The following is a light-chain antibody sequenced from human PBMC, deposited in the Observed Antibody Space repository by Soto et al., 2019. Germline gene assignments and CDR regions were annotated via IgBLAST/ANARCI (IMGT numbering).Light chain of an antibody. Sequence: VLSLGPGTLSQSKREGANLSCRASQSVSNNYLAWYQQKPGQAPRLLIYGASNRATGIPDRFSGSGSGTDFTLTISRLEPEDFAVYYCQQYGISGTFG. J-gene: IGKJ2*02. CDR2: GAS. CDR1: QSVSNNY. V-gene: IGKV3-20*01. CDR3: QQYGISGT.